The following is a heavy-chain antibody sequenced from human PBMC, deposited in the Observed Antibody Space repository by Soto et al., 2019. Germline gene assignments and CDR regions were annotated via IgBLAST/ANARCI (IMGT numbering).Heavy chain of an antibody. J-gene: IGHJ3*02. CDR2: ITKTGRST. CDR1: GFSFSNYG. CDR3: TKDAEAYDFAFDK. V-gene: IGHV3-23*01. D-gene: IGHD3-3*01. Sequence: EVQLLESGGGLVQPGGSLRLSCATSGFSFSNYGMNWVRQAAGKGLEWVSGITKTGRSTFIADSVRGRFTISRDNLKNIMYLQMNSLRVDDTALYCCTKDAEAYDFAFDKWGQGTMVTVTS.